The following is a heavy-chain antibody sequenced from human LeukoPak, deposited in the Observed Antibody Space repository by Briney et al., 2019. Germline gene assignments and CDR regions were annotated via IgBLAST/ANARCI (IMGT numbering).Heavy chain of an antibody. J-gene: IGHJ5*02. Sequence: ASQTLSLTCAVYSWSFSGFYWSWVRHPPGKGREWIGEINHSESTNYTPSLKSRVPISVETSKKQFSLKLSSVTAADTAVYYCGRVPSPDNRVDPGGQGTLVSVSS. CDR2: INHSEST. CDR1: SWSFSGFY. V-gene: IGHV4-34*01. CDR3: GRVPSPDNRVDP.